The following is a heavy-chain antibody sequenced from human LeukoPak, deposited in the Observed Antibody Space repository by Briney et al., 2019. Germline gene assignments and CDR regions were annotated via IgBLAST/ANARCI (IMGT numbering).Heavy chain of an antibody. D-gene: IGHD3-10*01. CDR1: GASISSSYY. CDR2: IYFRGGT. CDR3: VRHMAMGSPLYD. Sequence: PSETLSLTCTVSGASISSSYYWGWIRQSPGKGLEWIASIYFRGGTYYNPSLKSRVTISVDTTKNVCSLKLTSVAAAETAVYYCVRHMAMGSPLYDWGQGTLVTVSA. V-gene: IGHV4-39*01. J-gene: IGHJ4*02.